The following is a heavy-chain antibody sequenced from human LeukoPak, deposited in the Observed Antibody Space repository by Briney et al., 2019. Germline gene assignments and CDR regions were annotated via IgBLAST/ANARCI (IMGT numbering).Heavy chain of an antibody. CDR2: ISAYNGNT. Sequence: ASVKVSCKASGYTFTSYGISWVRQAPGQGLEWMGWISAYNGNTNYAQKLQGRVTMTTDTSTSTAYMELRSLRSDDTAVYYCARESYCSSPSCSHDYWGQGTLVTVSS. CDR3: ARESYCSSPSCSHDY. D-gene: IGHD2-2*01. V-gene: IGHV1-18*01. J-gene: IGHJ4*02. CDR1: GYTFTSYG.